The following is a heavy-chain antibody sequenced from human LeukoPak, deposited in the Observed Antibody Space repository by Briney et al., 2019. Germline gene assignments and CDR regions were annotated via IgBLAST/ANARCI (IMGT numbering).Heavy chain of an antibody. Sequence: GGSLRLSCAASGFNFRTYTMNWVRQPPGKGLEWVSSISGSSAHIYYADSLKGRFTVSRDNATNSLFLHMTNLGAEDTAIYYCARVGGAAGTAAAGFDIWGQGSLVTVSS. J-gene: IGHJ4*02. D-gene: IGHD6-13*01. CDR3: ARVGGAAGTAAAGFDI. CDR1: GFNFRTYT. CDR2: ISGSSAHI. V-gene: IGHV3-21*01.